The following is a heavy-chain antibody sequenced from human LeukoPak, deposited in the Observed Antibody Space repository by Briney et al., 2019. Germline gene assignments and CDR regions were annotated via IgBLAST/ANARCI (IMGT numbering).Heavy chain of an antibody. D-gene: IGHD2-8*01. CDR3: ARGDIVLMVYAPLGY. J-gene: IGHJ4*02. CDR2: ISYDGSNK. V-gene: IGHV3-30-3*01. CDR1: GFTFSSYA. Sequence: PGGSLRLSCAASGFTFSSYAMHWVRQAPGKGLEWVAVISYDGSNKYYADSVKGRFTISRDNSKNTLYLQMNSLRAEDTAVYYCARGDIVLMVYAPLGYWGQGTLVTVSS.